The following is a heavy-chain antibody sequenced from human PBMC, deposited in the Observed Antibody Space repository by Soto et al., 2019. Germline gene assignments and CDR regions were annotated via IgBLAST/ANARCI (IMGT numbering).Heavy chain of an antibody. CDR1: GGSISSGGYY. Sequence: SETLSLTCTVSGGSISSGGYYWSWIRQHPGKGLEWIGYIHYSGTTYYNPSLKSRLTMSVDSSKNQFSLKVYSVTAADTAVYYCARVGPYCGGDCYSPPPWGQGTLVTVSS. D-gene: IGHD2-21*02. J-gene: IGHJ5*02. CDR2: IHYSGTT. V-gene: IGHV4-31*03. CDR3: ARVGPYCGGDCYSPPP.